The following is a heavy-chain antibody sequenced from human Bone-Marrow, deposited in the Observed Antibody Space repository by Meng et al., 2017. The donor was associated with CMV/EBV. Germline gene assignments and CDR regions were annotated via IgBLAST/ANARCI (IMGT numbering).Heavy chain of an antibody. J-gene: IGHJ4*02. CDR1: GGSISSGDYY. CDR2: IYYSGST. CDR3: AIYPGNLGYSMTWSLPAIDS. Sequence: LRLSCTVSGGSISSGDYYWNWIRQPPGKGLEWIGFIYYSGSTAYSPSLKSRVTISTDTSKNQFSLTLRSVTAADTAVYYCAIYPGNLGYSMTWSLPAIDSWGQGALDTVSS. D-gene: IGHD6-13*01. V-gene: IGHV4-30-4*08.